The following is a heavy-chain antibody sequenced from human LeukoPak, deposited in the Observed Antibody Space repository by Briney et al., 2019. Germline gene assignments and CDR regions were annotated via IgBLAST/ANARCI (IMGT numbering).Heavy chain of an antibody. CDR2: IYTSGST. CDR1: GGSISSYY. V-gene: IGHV4-4*07. J-gene: IGHJ4*02. D-gene: IGHD3-3*01. CDR3: AREGYDFWSGYQYYFDY. Sequence: SETLSLTCTVSGGSISSYYWSWLRQPAGKGLEWIGRIYTSGSTNYNPSLKSRVTMSVDTSKNQFSLKLSSVTAADTAVYYCAREGYDFWSGYQYYFDYWGQGTLVTVSS.